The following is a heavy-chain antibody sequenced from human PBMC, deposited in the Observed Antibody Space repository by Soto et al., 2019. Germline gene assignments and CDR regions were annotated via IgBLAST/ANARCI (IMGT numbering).Heavy chain of an antibody. CDR2: IIPIFGTA. J-gene: IGHJ4*02. D-gene: IGHD3-22*01. Sequence: GASVKVSCKASGCTFSSYSISWVRQAPGQGLEWMGGIIPIFGTANYAQKFQGRVTITADESTSTAYMELSSLRSEDTAVYYCASVFYYDSSGYGYWGQGTLVTVSS. CDR1: GCTFSSYS. V-gene: IGHV1-69*13. CDR3: ASVFYYDSSGYGY.